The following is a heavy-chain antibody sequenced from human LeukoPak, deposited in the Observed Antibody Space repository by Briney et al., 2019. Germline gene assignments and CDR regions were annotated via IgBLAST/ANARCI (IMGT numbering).Heavy chain of an antibody. D-gene: IGHD5-24*01. V-gene: IGHV4-59*01. J-gene: IGHJ4*02. CDR2: IHSSGST. Sequence: SETLSLTCSVSGGSISGNYWTWLRQPPGKGLEWVGYIHSSGSTTYNPSLKSRLSISVDTSKNQFSLKLSSVTAADTAVYYCARGPGEGWLQPLGYWGQGTLVTVSS. CDR1: GGSISGNY. CDR3: ARGPGEGWLQPLGY.